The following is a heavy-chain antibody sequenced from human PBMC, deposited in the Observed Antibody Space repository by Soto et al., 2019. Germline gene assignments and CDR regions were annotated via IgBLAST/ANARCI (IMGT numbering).Heavy chain of an antibody. J-gene: IGHJ1*01. Sequence: ASVKVSCKASGYTFTSYGISWVRQAPGQGLEWMGWISAYNGNTNYAQKLQGRVTMTTDTSTSTAYMELRSLRSDDTAVYYCARSTYCTNGVCYPHFQHWGQGTLVTVSS. CDR1: GYTFTSYG. D-gene: IGHD2-8*01. CDR3: ARSTYCTNGVCYPHFQH. V-gene: IGHV1-18*01. CDR2: ISAYNGNT.